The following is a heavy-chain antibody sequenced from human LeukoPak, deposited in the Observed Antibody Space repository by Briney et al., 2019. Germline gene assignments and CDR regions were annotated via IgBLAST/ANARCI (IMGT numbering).Heavy chain of an antibody. CDR1: GYTFTSYG. D-gene: IGHD3-10*01. V-gene: IGHV1-18*01. CDR3: TTMTMARGSPLFYFDN. J-gene: IGHJ4*02. CDR2: ISAYNGNT. Sequence: ASVKVSCKASGYTFTSYGISWVRQAPGQGLEWMGWISAYNGNTNYAQKLQGRVTMTTDTSTSTAYMELRSLRSDDTAVYYCTTMTMARGSPLFYFDNWGQGTLVTVSS.